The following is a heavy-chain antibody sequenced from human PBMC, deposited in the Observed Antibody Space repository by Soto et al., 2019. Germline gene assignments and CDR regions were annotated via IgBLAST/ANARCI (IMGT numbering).Heavy chain of an antibody. Sequence: QVQLVESGGGLVKPGGSLRLSCAASGFTFSDYYMSWIRQAPGKGLEWVSYISSSGSTIYYADSVKGRFNIPRDNAKNLLYLQMNSMRAADTAVYYGARGPYDYVWGSDPPHFDYWGQGTLVTVSS. CDR2: ISSSGSTI. CDR3: ARGPYDYVWGSDPPHFDY. J-gene: IGHJ4*02. V-gene: IGHV3-11*01. D-gene: IGHD3-16*02. CDR1: GFTFSDYY.